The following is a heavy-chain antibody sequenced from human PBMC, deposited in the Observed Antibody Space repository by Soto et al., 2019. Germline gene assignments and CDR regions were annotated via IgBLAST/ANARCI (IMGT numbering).Heavy chain of an antibody. CDR2: IWYDGSNK. Sequence: GGSLRLSCAASGFTFSSYGMHWVRQAPGKGLEWVAVIWYDGSNKYYADSVKGRFTISRDNSKNTLYLQMNSLRAEDTAVYYCARDISSGSGLGWFDPWGQGTLVTVSS. D-gene: IGHD3-10*01. J-gene: IGHJ5*02. CDR1: GFTFSSYG. CDR3: ARDISSGSGLGWFDP. V-gene: IGHV3-33*01.